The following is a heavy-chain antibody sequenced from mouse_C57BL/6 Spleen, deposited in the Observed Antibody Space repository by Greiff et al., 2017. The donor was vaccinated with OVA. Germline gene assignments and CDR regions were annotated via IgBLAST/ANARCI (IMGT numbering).Heavy chain of an antibody. Sequence: VQLQQPGAELVMPGASVKLSCKASGYTFTSSWMHWVKQRPGQGLEWIGEIDPSDSYTNYNQKFKGKSTLTVDKSSSTAYMQLSSRTTEGSSVNYCARRGAYYYGSSYGEGAMDYWGQGTTVTVSS. CDR1: GYTFTSSW. CDR2: IDPSDSYT. J-gene: IGHJ4*01. V-gene: IGHV1-69*01. CDR3: ARRGAYYYGSSYGEGAMDY. D-gene: IGHD1-1*01.